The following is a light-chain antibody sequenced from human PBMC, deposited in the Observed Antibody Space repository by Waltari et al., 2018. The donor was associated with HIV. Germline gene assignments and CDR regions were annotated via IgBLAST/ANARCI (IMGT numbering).Light chain of an antibody. CDR1: SSNIGSGYD. V-gene: IGLV1-40*01. J-gene: IGLJ3*02. CDR2: ANS. Sequence: QSVLTQPPSVSGAPGQRVAISCSGSSSNIGSGYDGHGYQQLPGTAPKLLIYANSNRPSGVPDRFSGSKSGTSASLAITGLQAEDEADYYCQSYDSSLSGWVFGGGTKLTVL. CDR3: QSYDSSLSGWV.